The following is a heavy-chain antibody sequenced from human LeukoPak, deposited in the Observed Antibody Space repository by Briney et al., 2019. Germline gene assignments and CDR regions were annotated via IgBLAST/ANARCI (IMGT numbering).Heavy chain of an antibody. D-gene: IGHD3-3*01. J-gene: IGHJ6*02. V-gene: IGHV3-30-3*01. CDR3: ARESEETDYDFWSGYWGPNYYYGMGV. Sequence: GGSLRLSCAASGFTFRSYAIHWVRQAPGKGLEWVAFISYDGSIKYYADSVKGRFTISRDNSKNTLYLQMNSLRAEDTAVYYCARESEETDYDFWSGYWGPNYYYGMGVWGQGTTVTVSS. CDR2: ISYDGSIK. CDR1: GFTFRSYA.